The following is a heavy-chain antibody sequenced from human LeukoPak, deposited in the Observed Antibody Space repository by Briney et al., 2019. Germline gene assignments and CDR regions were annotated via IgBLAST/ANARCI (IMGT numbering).Heavy chain of an antibody. J-gene: IGHJ4*02. V-gene: IGHV3-30-3*01. CDR1: GFTFSSYA. Sequence: PGGSLRLSCAASGFTFSSYAMHWVRQAPGEGLEWVALISYDGSTRFYADSVKGRFTISRDNSKNTLYLQMNSLIAEDTAVYYCARAGDILTGPDYWGQGTLVTVSS. D-gene: IGHD3-9*01. CDR3: ARAGDILTGPDY. CDR2: ISYDGSTR.